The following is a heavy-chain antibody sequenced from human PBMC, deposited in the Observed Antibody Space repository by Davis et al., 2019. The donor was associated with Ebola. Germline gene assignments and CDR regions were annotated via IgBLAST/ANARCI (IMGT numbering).Heavy chain of an antibody. J-gene: IGHJ6*04. D-gene: IGHD3-10*01. CDR2: IYYSGST. CDR1: GGSISSGSYY. V-gene: IGHV4-61*01. CDR3: AREYYYGSGRGSLHGDV. Sequence: PGGSLRLSCTVSGGSISSGSYYWSWIRQPPGKGLEWIGYIYYSGSTNYSPSLKSRVTISVDTSKNQFSLKLSSVTAADTAVYYCAREYYYGSGRGSLHGDVWGKGTTVTVSS.